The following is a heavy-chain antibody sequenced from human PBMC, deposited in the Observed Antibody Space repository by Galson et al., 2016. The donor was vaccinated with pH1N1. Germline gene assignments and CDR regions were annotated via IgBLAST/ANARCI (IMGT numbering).Heavy chain of an antibody. CDR2: ISLSSSII. J-gene: IGHJ3*02. V-gene: IGHV3-48*04. Sequence: SCAASGFTFSSYSMNWVRQAPGKGLEWVSYISLSSSIIHYADSVKGRFIISRDSAKNSLYLQMNSLRAEDTALYYCAREGLWPGVDAFDIWGQGTMVTVSS. CDR1: GFTFSSYS. D-gene: IGHD4/OR15-4a*01. CDR3: AREGLWPGVDAFDI.